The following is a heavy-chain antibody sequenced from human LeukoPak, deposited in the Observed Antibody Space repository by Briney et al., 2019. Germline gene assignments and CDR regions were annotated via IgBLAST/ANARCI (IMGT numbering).Heavy chain of an antibody. Sequence: SETLSLTCTVSGGSISSYYWSWIRQPPGKGLEWIGYIYYSGSTNYNPSLKSRVTISVDTSKNQFSLKLSSVTAADTAVYYCARCRPAYSSGWYMNYFDYWGQGTLVTVSS. CDR3: ARCRPAYSSGWYMNYFDY. CDR2: IYYSGST. D-gene: IGHD6-19*01. CDR1: GGSISSYY. V-gene: IGHV4-59*12. J-gene: IGHJ4*02.